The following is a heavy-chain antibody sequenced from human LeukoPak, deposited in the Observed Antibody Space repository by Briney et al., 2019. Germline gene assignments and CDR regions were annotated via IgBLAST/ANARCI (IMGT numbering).Heavy chain of an antibody. CDR1: GLSISGTY. V-gene: IGHV3-66*01. CDR2: IYGGGSS. D-gene: IGHD3-9*01. J-gene: IGHJ4*02. CDR3: ARDFVNYLENTGYFPFDL. Sequence: PGGSLTLSCEAAGLSISGTYMSWVRQTPGRGLEWVSVIYGGGSSYSADSVRGRFIISRDDSKNTVSLQMNNLRLEDTGLYFCARDFVNYLENTGYFPFDLWDQGTRVTVSS.